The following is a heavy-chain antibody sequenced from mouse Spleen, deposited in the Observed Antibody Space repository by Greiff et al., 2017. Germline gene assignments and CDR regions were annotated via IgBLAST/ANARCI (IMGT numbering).Heavy chain of an antibody. J-gene: IGHJ2*01. D-gene: IGHD2-1*01. CDR3: AKIYGNYYFDY. CDR1: GFTFSSYA. CDR2: ISSGGGNT. V-gene: IGHV5-9*04. Sequence: EVKLMESGGGLVKLGGSLKLSCAASGFTFSSYAMSWVRQTPEKRLEWVATISSGGGNTYYPDSVKGRFTISRDNAKNTLYLQMSSLKSEDTAMYYCAKIYGNYYFDYWGQGTTLTVSS.